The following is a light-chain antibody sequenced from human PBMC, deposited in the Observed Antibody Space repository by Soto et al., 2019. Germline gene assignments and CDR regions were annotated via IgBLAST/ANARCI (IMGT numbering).Light chain of an antibody. J-gene: IGKJ1*01. CDR2: AAS. CDR1: QSISSW. V-gene: IGKV1-5*01. CDR3: QQYYSYPRT. Sequence: IQMTQYPSTLSSSFGDRVTITCGASQSISSWLAWYQQKPGKAPKLLIYAASTLQSGVPSRFSGSGSGTDFTLTISCLKSEDFATYYCQQYYSYPRTFGQGTKVDIK.